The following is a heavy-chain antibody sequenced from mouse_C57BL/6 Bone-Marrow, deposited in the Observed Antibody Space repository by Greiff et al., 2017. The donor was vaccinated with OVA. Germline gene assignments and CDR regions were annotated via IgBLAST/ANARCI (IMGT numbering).Heavy chain of an antibody. CDR2: INPSTGGT. CDR1: GYSFTGYY. Sequence: EVQLQESGPELVKPGASVKISCKASGYSFTGYYMNWVKQSPEKSLEWIGEINPSTGGTTYNQKFKAKATLTVDTSSSTAYMQLKSLTSEDSAVYYCARRGPAGFAYWGQGTLVTVSA. V-gene: IGHV1-42*01. J-gene: IGHJ3*01. CDR3: ARRGPAGFAY. D-gene: IGHD3-1*01.